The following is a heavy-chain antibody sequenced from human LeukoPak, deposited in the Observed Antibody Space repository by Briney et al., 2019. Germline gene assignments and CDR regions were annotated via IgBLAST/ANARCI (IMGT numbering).Heavy chain of an antibody. D-gene: IGHD3-22*01. J-gene: IGHJ6*02. CDR3: ARYYYDSSGYSHGMDV. Sequence: SETLSLTCTVSGGSISSFYWSWIRQPPGKGLEWIGHINYSGGTKYNPSLKSRVTISVDTPKNQFSLKLSSVTAADTAVYYCARYYYDSSGYSHGMDVWGQGTTVTVSS. CDR1: GGSISSFY. CDR2: INYSGGT. V-gene: IGHV4-59*08.